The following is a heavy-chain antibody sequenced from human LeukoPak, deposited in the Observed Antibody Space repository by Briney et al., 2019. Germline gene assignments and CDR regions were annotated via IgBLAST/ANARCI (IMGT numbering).Heavy chain of an antibody. Sequence: KPGASVKVSCKASGYTFTSYAMHWVRQAPGQRLEWMGWINAGNGNTKYSQKFQGRVTITRDTSASTAYMELSSLRSEGTAVYYCARARQWLAYFDYWGQGTLVTVSS. V-gene: IGHV1-3*01. J-gene: IGHJ4*02. CDR2: INAGNGNT. CDR3: ARARQWLAYFDY. D-gene: IGHD6-19*01. CDR1: GYTFTSYA.